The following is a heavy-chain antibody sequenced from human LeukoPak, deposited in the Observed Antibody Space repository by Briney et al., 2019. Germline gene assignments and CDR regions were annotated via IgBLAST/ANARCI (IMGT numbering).Heavy chain of an antibody. CDR3: AKDLHPYSSRREFDY. D-gene: IGHD6-13*01. V-gene: IGHV1-2*02. CDR2: INPNSGGT. Sequence: ASVKVSCKASGYTFTGYYMHWVRQAPGQGLEWMGWINPNSGGTNYAQKFQGRVTMTRDTSISTAYMELSRLRSDDTAVYYCAKDLHPYSSRREFDYWGQGTLVTVSS. J-gene: IGHJ4*02. CDR1: GYTFTGYY.